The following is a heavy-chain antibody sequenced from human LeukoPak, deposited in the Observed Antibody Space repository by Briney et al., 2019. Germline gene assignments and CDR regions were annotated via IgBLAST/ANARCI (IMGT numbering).Heavy chain of an antibody. Sequence: GGSLRLSCAASGFTFSSYSMNWVRQAPGKGLEWVSSISSSSSYIYYADSVKGRFTVSRDNAKNSLYLQMNSLRAEDTAVYYCAREAGGYYDSSGTKIDYWGQGTLVTVSS. D-gene: IGHD3-22*01. V-gene: IGHV3-21*01. J-gene: IGHJ4*02. CDR2: ISSSSSYI. CDR1: GFTFSSYS. CDR3: AREAGGYYDSSGTKIDY.